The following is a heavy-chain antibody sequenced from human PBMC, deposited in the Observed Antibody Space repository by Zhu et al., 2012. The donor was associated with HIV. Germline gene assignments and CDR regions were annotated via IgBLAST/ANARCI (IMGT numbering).Heavy chain of an antibody. Sequence: QVQLQESGPGLVKPSETLSLTCTVSGGSISSSSYYWGWIRQPPGKGLEWIGSIYYSGSTYYNPSLKSRVTISVDTSKNQFSLKLSSVTAADTAVYYCAGQRHYYYYYMDVWGKGTTVTVSS. CDR3: AGQRHYYYYYMDV. CDR1: GGSISSSSYY. CDR2: IYYSGST. V-gene: IGHV4-39*01. J-gene: IGHJ6*03.